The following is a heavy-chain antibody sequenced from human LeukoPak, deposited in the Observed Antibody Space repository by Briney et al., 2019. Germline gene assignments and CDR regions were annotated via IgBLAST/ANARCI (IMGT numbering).Heavy chain of an antibody. Sequence: GGSLRLSCAASGFTFSSYWMSWVRQAPGKGLEWVAVIWYDGSNKYYADSVKGRFTISRDNSKNTLYLQMNSLRAEDTAVYYCARDPALDYYDIGYYFDYWGQGTLVTVSS. CDR3: ARDPALDYYDIGYYFDY. V-gene: IGHV3-33*08. J-gene: IGHJ4*02. D-gene: IGHD3-22*01. CDR1: GFTFSSYW. CDR2: IWYDGSNK.